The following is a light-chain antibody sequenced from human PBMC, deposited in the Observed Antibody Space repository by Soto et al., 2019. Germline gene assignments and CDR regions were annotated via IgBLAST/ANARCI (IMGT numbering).Light chain of an antibody. CDR1: SSDVGAYKY. Sequence: QPVLTQPASVSGSPGQSITISCTGTSSDVGAYKYVSWYQQHPGKAPKLIINEVTNRPSGVSNRFSGSKSGNTASLTISGLQAEDEADYYCSSYTSSSTLVFGGGTKLTVL. CDR2: EVT. J-gene: IGLJ3*02. CDR3: SSYTSSSTLV. V-gene: IGLV2-14*01.